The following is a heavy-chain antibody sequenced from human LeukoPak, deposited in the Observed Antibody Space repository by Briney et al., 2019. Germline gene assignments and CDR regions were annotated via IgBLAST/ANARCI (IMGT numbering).Heavy chain of an antibody. D-gene: IGHD2-8*01. V-gene: IGHV3-23*01. CDR2: ISCSGGRT. CDR1: LFIFISYA. CDR3: VKVRSCVNDVCHGDFDY. J-gene: IGHJ4*02. Sequence: GGSLRLSCAASLFIFISYAMMYVRHAPGKARECVSTISCSGGRTYYTNSVKGRFTISRDNSSKTVYLQMSSVRAEDTTVYYCVKVRSCVNDVCHGDFDYWGQGKLVTVSS.